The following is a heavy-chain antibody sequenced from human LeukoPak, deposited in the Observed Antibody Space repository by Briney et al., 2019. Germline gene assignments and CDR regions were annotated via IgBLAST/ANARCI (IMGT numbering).Heavy chain of an antibody. V-gene: IGHV1-2*02. J-gene: IGHJ3*02. CDR2: INPNSGGT. CDR3: ARVTGDRRGHAFDI. Sequence: ASVKVSCKASGYAFTGYYMHWVRQAPGQGLEWMGWINPNSGGTNYAQKFQGRVTMTRGTSISTAYMELSRLRSDDTAVYYCARVTGDRRGHAFDIWGQGPMVTVSS. CDR1: GYAFTGYY. D-gene: IGHD7-27*01.